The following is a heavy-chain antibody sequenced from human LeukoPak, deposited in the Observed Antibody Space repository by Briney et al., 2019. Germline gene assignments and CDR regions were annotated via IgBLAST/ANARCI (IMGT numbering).Heavy chain of an antibody. J-gene: IGHJ5*02. CDR3: ARVHNSVWFGESYFDP. D-gene: IGHD3-10*01. CDR1: GGSISSYY. Sequence: PSETLSLTCTVSGGSISSYYWSWIRQPPGKGLEWIGYIYYSGSTNYNPSLKSRVTISVDTSKNQFSLKLSSVTAADTAVYYCARVHNSVWFGESYFDPWGQGTLVTVSS. V-gene: IGHV4-59*01. CDR2: IYYSGST.